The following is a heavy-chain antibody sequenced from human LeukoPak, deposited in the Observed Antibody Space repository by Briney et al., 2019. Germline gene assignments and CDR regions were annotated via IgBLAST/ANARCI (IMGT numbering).Heavy chain of an antibody. CDR2: INRSGST. CDR1: GGSFSGYY. D-gene: IGHD3-22*01. J-gene: IGHJ5*02. CDR3: ARYYYDSSGYYLDNWFDP. Sequence: GTLTLTCAVYGGSFSGYYWSWIRQPPGKGLEWIGEINRSGSTNYNPSLKSRVTISVDTSKNQFSLNLSSVTAADTALYYCARYYYDSSGYYLDNWFDPWGQGTLVTVSS. V-gene: IGHV4-34*01.